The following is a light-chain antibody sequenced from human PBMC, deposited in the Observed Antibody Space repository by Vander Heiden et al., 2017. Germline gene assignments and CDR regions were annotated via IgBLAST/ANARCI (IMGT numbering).Light chain of an antibody. CDR1: QSISTW. J-gene: IGKJ1*01. CDR2: KAS. V-gene: IGKV1-5*03. Sequence: DIQITPSPSLLSASAGDRVTITRRARQSISTWLAWYQQKPGKAPKLLNYKASRLQSGVPSRFSGSGSGTEFTITISSLQPDDLATYYCQQSSSYSRTFGQGTKVEI. CDR3: QQSSSYSRT.